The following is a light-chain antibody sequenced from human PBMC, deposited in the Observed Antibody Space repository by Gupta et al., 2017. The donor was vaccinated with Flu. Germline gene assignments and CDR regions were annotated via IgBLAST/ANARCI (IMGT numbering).Light chain of an antibody. CDR2: DAY. V-gene: IGKV3-15*01. CDR1: QRISSK. Sequence: DIVMTQSPATLSVSPGERATLSCRASQRISSKVAWYQQKPGQAPRLLIYDAYTRPTGVPVRCSGGGSGTEFTLTINSLQSEDFAIYYCQQYDTWPPWTLGQGTKVEIK. CDR3: QQYDTWPPWT. J-gene: IGKJ1*01.